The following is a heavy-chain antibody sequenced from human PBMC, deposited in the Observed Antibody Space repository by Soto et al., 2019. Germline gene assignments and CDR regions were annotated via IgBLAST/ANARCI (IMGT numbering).Heavy chain of an antibody. J-gene: IGHJ4*02. Sequence: PLGSLRLSCTASGFSFSSNWMSWVRQAPGKGPEWVANINQDGSEKYCADSVKGRFTISRDNAKNSLYLQMDSLRVEDTALYYCFNVAFGYWGRGTLVTVSS. CDR1: GFSFSSNW. CDR3: FNVAFGY. V-gene: IGHV3-7*01. CDR2: INQDGSEK.